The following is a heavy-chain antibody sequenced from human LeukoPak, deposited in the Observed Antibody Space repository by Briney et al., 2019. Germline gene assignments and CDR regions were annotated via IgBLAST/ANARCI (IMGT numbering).Heavy chain of an antibody. D-gene: IGHD3-10*01. CDR1: GHTFTGYY. V-gene: IGHV1-2*02. J-gene: IGHJ4*02. CDR3: ARENLNYYGSGSYLY. Sequence: ASVKVSCKASGHTFTGYYMHWVRQGPGQGLEWLGWINPESGATKYAQRFEGRVTLTRDTSVTTVHMELSGLRYDDSAVYYCARENLNYYGSGSYLYWGQGSQVTVSS. CDR2: INPESGAT.